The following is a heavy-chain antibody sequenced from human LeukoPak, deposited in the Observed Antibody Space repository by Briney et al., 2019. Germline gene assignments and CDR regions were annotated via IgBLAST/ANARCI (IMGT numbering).Heavy chain of an antibody. D-gene: IGHD5-24*01. V-gene: IGHV3-23*01. J-gene: IGHJ3*02. CDR2: ISGSGGST. Sequence: PGGSLRLSCTASGFTFSSYAMSWVRQAPGKGLEWVSAISGSGGSTYYADSVKGRFTISRDNSKNTLYLQMNSLRAEDTAVYYCAKTRERENAFDIWGQGTMVTVSS. CDR3: AKTRERENAFDI. CDR1: GFTFSSYA.